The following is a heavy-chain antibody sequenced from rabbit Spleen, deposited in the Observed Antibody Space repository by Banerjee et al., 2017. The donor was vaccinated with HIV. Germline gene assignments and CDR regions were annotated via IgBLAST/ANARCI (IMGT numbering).Heavy chain of an antibody. D-gene: IGHD4-1*01. CDR2: INTATGKP. CDR1: GFSLNSGYD. Sequence: QSLEESGGGLVKPGASLTLTCKASGFSLNSGYDMCWVRQAPGKGLEWIACINTATGKPVYATWAKGRFTISTTSSTTVTLQMTSLTAADTATYFCARDLAGAIGWNFYLWGQGTLVTVS. V-gene: IGHV1S40*01. J-gene: IGHJ6*01. CDR3: ARDLAGAIGWNFYL.